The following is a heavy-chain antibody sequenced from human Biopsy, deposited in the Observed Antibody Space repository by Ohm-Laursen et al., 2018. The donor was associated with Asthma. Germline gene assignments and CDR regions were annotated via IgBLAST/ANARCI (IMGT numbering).Heavy chain of an antibody. CDR2: INPNSGGT. V-gene: IGHV1-2*06. J-gene: IGHJ5*02. D-gene: IGHD6-13*01. CDR3: ARGQKSAGDRWFDP. CDR1: GYTFIGCH. Sequence: ASVKVSCKASGYTFIGCHIHWMRQAPGQGLEWMGRINPNSGGTNYAQKFQGRVTMTRDTSISTPYMEVSRLRSDDTAVYYCARGQKSAGDRWFDPWGQGTLVTVSS.